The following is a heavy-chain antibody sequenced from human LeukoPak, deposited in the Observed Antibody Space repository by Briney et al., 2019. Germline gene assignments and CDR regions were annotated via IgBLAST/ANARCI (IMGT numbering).Heavy chain of an antibody. Sequence: SETLSLTCTVSGGSINSYYWSWIRQPPGKELEWIGYIYYSGSTNYNPSLKSRVTISVDTSKNQFSLKLSSVTAADTAVYYCARGSGYSGSYEFDYWGQGTLVTVSS. V-gene: IGHV4-59*01. J-gene: IGHJ4*02. CDR2: IYYSGST. CDR3: ARGSGYSGSYEFDY. D-gene: IGHD1-26*01. CDR1: GGSINSYY.